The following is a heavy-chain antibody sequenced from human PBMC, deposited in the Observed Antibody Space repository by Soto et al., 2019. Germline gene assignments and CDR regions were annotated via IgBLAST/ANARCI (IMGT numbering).Heavy chain of an antibody. Sequence: ASVKVSCKASGYTFTSYAIHWVRQAPGQRLEWMGWINAGNGNTKYSQKFQGRVTITRDTSASTAYMELSSLRSEDTAVYYCARDTTMVRGVIFYWGQGTLVTVSS. CDR2: INAGNGNT. CDR3: ARDTTMVRGVIFY. CDR1: GYTFTSYA. J-gene: IGHJ4*02. V-gene: IGHV1-3*01. D-gene: IGHD3-10*01.